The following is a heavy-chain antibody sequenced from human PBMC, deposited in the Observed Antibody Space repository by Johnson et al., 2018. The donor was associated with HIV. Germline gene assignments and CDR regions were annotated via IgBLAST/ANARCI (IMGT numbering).Heavy chain of an antibody. CDR1: GFTFSSYA. V-gene: IGHV3-30-3*01. Sequence: QEQLVESGGDLVQPGGSLRLSCAASGFTFSSYAMHWVRQAPGKGLEWVAVISYDGSNKYYADSVKGRFTISRDNSKNSLYLQMNSLRAEDTAVYYCARPPGVGSVDAFDIWGQGTMVTVSS. CDR3: ARPPGVGSVDAFDI. J-gene: IGHJ3*02. CDR2: ISYDGSNK. D-gene: IGHD2-15*01.